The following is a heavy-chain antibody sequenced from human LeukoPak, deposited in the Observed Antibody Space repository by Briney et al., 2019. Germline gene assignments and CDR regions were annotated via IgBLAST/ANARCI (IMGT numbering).Heavy chain of an antibody. Sequence: GSSVKVSCKASGGTFSGYAISWVRQAPGQGLEWMGGIIPIFGTANYAQKFQGRVTITADESTSIAYMELSSLRSEDTAVYYCARETHRYYYDSSGYYYFDYWGQGTLVTVSS. V-gene: IGHV1-69*01. CDR2: IIPIFGTA. CDR1: GGTFSGYA. J-gene: IGHJ4*02. CDR3: ARETHRYYYDSSGYYYFDY. D-gene: IGHD3-22*01.